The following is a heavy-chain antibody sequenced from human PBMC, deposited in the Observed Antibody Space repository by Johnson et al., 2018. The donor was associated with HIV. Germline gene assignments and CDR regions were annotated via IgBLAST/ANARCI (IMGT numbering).Heavy chain of an antibody. J-gene: IGHJ3*02. D-gene: IGHD3-22*01. V-gene: IGHV3-11*06. CDR1: GFTFSDYY. CDR3: ARESGGYYDSSAREAFDI. CDR2: INWNGGNT. Sequence: QVQLVESGGGLVKPGGSLRLSCAASGFTFSDYYMSWIRQAPGKGLEWVSGINWNGGNTGYADSVKGRFTISRDNAKNSLYLQMNSLRAEDAAVYYCARESGGYYDSSAREAFDIWGQGTMVTVSS.